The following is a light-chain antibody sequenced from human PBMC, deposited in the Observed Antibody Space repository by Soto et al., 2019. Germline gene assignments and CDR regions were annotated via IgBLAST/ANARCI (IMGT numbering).Light chain of an antibody. CDR1: QGIASY. CDR2: AAS. J-gene: IGKJ4*01. CDR3: QQLNSYPLT. Sequence: QLTQSPSSLSASVGDRVTITCRASQGIASYLAWYQQKPGQAPNLLIYAASTLQSGVPSRFSGSGSGTDFTLTISSLQPEDFATYYCQQLNSYPLTFGGGTKVDI. V-gene: IGKV1-9*01.